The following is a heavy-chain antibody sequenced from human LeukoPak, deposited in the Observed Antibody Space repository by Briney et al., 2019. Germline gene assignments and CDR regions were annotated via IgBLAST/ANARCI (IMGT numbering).Heavy chain of an antibody. CDR2: IIPILGIA. Sequence: ASVTVSCKASGGTFSSYAISWVRQAPGQGLEWMGRIIPILGIANYAQKFQGRVTITADKSTSTAYMELSSLRSEDTAVYYCARAGQGSSGYYYLAPEYFQHWGQGTLVTVSS. V-gene: IGHV1-69*04. D-gene: IGHD3-22*01. CDR3: ARAGQGSSGYYYLAPEYFQH. CDR1: GGTFSSYA. J-gene: IGHJ1*01.